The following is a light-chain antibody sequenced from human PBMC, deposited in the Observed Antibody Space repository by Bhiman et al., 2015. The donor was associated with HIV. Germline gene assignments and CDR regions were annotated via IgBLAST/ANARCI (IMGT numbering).Light chain of an antibody. CDR1: ALPKQY. CDR3: QSYDSSLSGRV. V-gene: IGLV3-25*02. J-gene: IGLJ3*02. Sequence: SYELTQPPSVSVSPGQTARITCSGDALPKQYAYWYQQKPGQAPVLVMYKDTERPSGVPDRFSGSKSGTSASLAITGLQAEDEADYYCQSYDSSLSGRVFGGGTKLTVL. CDR2: KDT.